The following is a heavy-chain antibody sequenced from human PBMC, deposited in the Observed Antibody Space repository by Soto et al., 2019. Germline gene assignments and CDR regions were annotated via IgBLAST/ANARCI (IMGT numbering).Heavy chain of an antibody. CDR2: ISGSGGST. J-gene: IGHJ4*02. CDR3: AKDVSSGWPETSDY. D-gene: IGHD6-19*01. Sequence: PGGSLRLSCAASGFTFSSYAMSWVRQAPGKGLEWVSAISGSGGSTYYAASVKGRFTISRDNSKNTLYLQMNSLRPEDTAVYYCAKDVSSGWPETSDYWGQETLVTVSS. V-gene: IGHV3-23*01. CDR1: GFTFSSYA.